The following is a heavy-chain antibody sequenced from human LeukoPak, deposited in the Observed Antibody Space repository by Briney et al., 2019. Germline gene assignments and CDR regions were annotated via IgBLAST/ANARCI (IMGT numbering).Heavy chain of an antibody. V-gene: IGHV3-23*01. D-gene: IGHD6-19*01. J-gene: IGHJ6*02. CDR2: ISDSGTYT. CDR1: GFTFTSYA. CDR3: AKAILRQWLDYYYGMDV. Sequence: GGSLRLSCAASGFTFTSYAMTWVRQAPGKGLDWVSAISDSGTYTYYADSVKGRFTISRDNSKNTLYLQVNSLRAEDTAVYYCAKAILRQWLDYYYGMDVWGQGTTVTVSS.